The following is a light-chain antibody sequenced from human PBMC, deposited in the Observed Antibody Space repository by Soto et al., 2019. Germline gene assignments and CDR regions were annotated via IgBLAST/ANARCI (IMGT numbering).Light chain of an antibody. CDR3: PQRSVWVT. J-gene: IGKJ5*01. V-gene: IGKV3-11*01. Sequence: EIVLTQSPATLSLSPGERATLSCRTSQSINSALAWYQQKPGQAPSLLIYDASNRANGIPARFSGSGSGTDFTLTISSAEPEDSAVYYCPQRSVWVTFGQGTRLEI. CDR1: QSINSA. CDR2: DAS.